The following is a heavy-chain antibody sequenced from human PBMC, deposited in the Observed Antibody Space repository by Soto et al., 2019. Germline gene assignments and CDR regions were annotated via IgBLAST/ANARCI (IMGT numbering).Heavy chain of an antibody. Sequence: QVQLQESGPGLVKPSETLSLTCTVSGGSIIAYYWSWIRQPPGKGLEWIGYIYYSGRTNYNPSLKSRVTMSLDTSTSQFSLKLSSVTAADTAVYYCARRPRYGDYGIDYWGQGTLVTVSS. CDR2: IYYSGRT. D-gene: IGHD4-17*01. CDR1: GGSIIAYY. J-gene: IGHJ4*02. V-gene: IGHV4-59*01. CDR3: ARRPRYGDYGIDY.